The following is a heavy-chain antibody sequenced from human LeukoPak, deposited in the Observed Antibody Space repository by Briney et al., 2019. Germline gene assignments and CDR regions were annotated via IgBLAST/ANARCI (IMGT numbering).Heavy chain of an antibody. CDR3: TRDVWFGETDAFDI. CDR2: IYSGGST. CDR1: GFTISSNY. V-gene: IGHV3-53*01. D-gene: IGHD3-10*01. J-gene: IGHJ3*02. Sequence: PGGSLRLSCAASGFTISSNYMSWVRQAPGKGLEWVSVIYSGGSTYYAGSVKGRFTISRDNSKNTLYLQMNSLRAEDTAVYYCTRDVWFGETDAFDIWGQGTMVTVSP.